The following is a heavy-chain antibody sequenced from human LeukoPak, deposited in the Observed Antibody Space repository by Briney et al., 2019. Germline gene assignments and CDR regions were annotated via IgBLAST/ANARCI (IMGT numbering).Heavy chain of an antibody. CDR1: GFTFDDYG. CDR3: ARGIDDGDNWFDP. CDR2: ITWNGGST. J-gene: IGHJ5*02. D-gene: IGHD1-1*01. Sequence: GGSLRLSCAASGFTFDDYGMSWVRQAPGKGLEWVSGITWNGGSTGYVDSVKGRFTTSRDNAKNSLYLQMNSLRAEDTALYYCARGIDDGDNWFDPWGQGTLVTVSS. V-gene: IGHV3-20*04.